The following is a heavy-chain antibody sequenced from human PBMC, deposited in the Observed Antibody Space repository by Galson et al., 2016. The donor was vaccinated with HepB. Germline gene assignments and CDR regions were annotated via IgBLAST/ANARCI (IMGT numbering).Heavy chain of an antibody. CDR2: IYYSGTT. V-gene: IGHV4-39*01. Sequence: SETLSLTCTVSGGSISSSFYYWGWIRQPPGKGLEWIGNIYYSGTTYYKPSLQSRVTISIDTSNNQFHLRLTSVTAADTAVYYCVGHQRDGLVNFWGQGTLVTVSS. CDR1: GGSISSSFYY. D-gene: IGHD3/OR15-3a*01. J-gene: IGHJ3*01. CDR3: VGHQRDGLVNF.